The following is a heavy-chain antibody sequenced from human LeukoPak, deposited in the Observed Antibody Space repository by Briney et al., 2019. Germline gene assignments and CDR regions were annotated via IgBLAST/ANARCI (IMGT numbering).Heavy chain of an antibody. V-gene: IGHV3-7*04. CDR1: GFTFSGFW. D-gene: IGHD5-24*01. CDR2: INQDGSDK. CDR3: ARVQYNACDI. Sequence: GGSLRLSCAASGFTFSGFWMRWVRQAPGKGLEWVATINQDGSDKHYVDSVTGRFTISKDNAKTSLYLQMNSLRAEDKAVYYCARVQYNACDIWGQGTMVTVSS. J-gene: IGHJ3*02.